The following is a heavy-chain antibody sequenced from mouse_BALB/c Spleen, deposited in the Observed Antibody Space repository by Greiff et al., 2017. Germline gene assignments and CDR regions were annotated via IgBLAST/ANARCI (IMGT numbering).Heavy chain of an antibody. V-gene: IGHV1-7*01. J-gene: IGHJ3*01. CDR2: INPSTGYT. CDR1: GYTFTSYW. Sequence: VKLMESGAELAKPGASVKMSCKASGYTFTSYWMHWVKQRPGQGLEWIGYINPSTGYTEYNQKFKDKATLTADKSSSTAYMQLSSLTSEDSAVYYCARPRFYGNYVWFAYWGQGTLVTVSA. D-gene: IGHD2-1*01. CDR3: ARPRFYGNYVWFAY.